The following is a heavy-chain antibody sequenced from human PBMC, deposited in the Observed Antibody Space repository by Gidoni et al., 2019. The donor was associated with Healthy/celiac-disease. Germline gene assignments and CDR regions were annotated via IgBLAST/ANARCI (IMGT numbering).Heavy chain of an antibody. CDR3: TTFFLVGDSDY. D-gene: IGHD2-8*02. CDR1: GFPFSNAW. Sequence: EVQLVESGGGLVKPGGSLRLSCAASGFPFSNAWMSWVRQAPGKGLEWVGRIKSKTDGGTTDYAAPVKGRFTISRDDSKNTLYLQMNSLKTEDTAVYYCTTFFLVGDSDYWGQGTLVTVSS. J-gene: IGHJ4*02. CDR2: IKSKTDGGTT. V-gene: IGHV3-15*01.